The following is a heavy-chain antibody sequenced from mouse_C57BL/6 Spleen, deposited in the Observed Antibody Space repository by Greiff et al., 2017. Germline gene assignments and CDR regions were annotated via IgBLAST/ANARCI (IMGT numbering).Heavy chain of an antibody. CDR3: ARGDYYGSGFDY. J-gene: IGHJ2*01. CDR2: ISYDGSN. D-gene: IGHD1-1*01. Sequence: VQLKESGPGLVKPSQSLSLTCSVTGYSITSGYYWNWIRQFPGNKLEWMGYISYDGSNNYNPSLKNRISITRDTSKNQFFLKLNSVTTEDTATYYCARGDYYGSGFDYWGQGTTLTVSS. V-gene: IGHV3-6*01. CDR1: GYSITSGYY.